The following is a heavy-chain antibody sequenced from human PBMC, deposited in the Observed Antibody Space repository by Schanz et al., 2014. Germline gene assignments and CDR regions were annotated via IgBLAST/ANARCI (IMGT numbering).Heavy chain of an antibody. CDR1: GFTFSDYY. Sequence: QVQLVESGGGLVKPGGSPRLSCAASGFTFSDYYMSWIRQAPGKGLEWVSYISGTTTYTNYADSVKGRFTISRDNAKNSLFLQMNRLRAEDTALYYCAIIGVMVAVAGTRADYWGQGTLVTVSS. J-gene: IGHJ4*02. V-gene: IGHV3-11*06. D-gene: IGHD6-19*01. CDR2: ISGTTTYT. CDR3: AIIGVMVAVAGTRADY.